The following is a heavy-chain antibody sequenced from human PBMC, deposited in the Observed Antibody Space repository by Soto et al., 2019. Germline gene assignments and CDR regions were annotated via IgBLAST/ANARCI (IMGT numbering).Heavy chain of an antibody. CDR3: ARSDLGDIVVVPAADY. CDR1: GFTFSSDA. Sequence: GGSLRLSCAASGFTFSSDAMSWVRQAPGKGLEWVSAISGSGGSTYYADSVKGRFTISRDNSKNTLYLQMNSLRAEDTAVYYCARSDLGDIVVVPAADYWGQGTLVTVSS. J-gene: IGHJ4*02. D-gene: IGHD2-2*01. V-gene: IGHV3-23*01. CDR2: ISGSGGST.